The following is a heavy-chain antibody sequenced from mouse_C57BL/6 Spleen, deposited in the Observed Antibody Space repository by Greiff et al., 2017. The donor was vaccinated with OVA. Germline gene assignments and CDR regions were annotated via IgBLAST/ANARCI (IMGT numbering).Heavy chain of an antibody. J-gene: IGHJ4*01. V-gene: IGHV1-26*01. CDR2: INPNNGGT. Sequence: EVQLQQSGPELVKPGASVKISCKASGYTFTDYYMNWVKQSHGKSLEWIGDINPNNGGTSYNQKFKGKATLTVDQSSSTAYMELRSLTSEDSAVYYCARPNYDYYYAMDYWGQGTSVTVSS. CDR1: GYTFTDYY. D-gene: IGHD2-4*01. CDR3: ARPNYDYYYAMDY.